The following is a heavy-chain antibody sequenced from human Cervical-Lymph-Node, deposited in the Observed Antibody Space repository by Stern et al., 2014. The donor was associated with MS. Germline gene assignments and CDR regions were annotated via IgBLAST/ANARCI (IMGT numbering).Heavy chain of an antibody. J-gene: IGHJ4*02. D-gene: IGHD1-1*01. CDR1: GFTLNGYW. CDR2: MSNDGSTT. V-gene: IGHV3-74*01. CDR3: ARDVQGDGNYNLDH. Sequence: EVQLVESGGGLVQPGESLRLSCAASGFTLNGYWMHWVRQAPGKGLLWISRMSNDGSTTDYPESVKGRFTISRDNAKNMAYLQLNSLRADDTGVYFCARDVQGDGNYNLDHWGQGTLVTVSS.